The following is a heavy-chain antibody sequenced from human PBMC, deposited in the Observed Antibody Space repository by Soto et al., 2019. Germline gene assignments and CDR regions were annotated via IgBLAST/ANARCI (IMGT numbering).Heavy chain of an antibody. Sequence: QVQLVESGGGVVQPGRSLRLSSAASGFTFSSYAMHWVRLAPGKGLEWVAVISYDGSNKYYADSVKGRFTISRDNSKNTLYLQMNSLRAEDTAVYYCARDPHRDGYNYMIDPWGQGTLVTVSS. CDR1: GFTFSSYA. CDR2: ISYDGSNK. D-gene: IGHD5-12*01. V-gene: IGHV3-30-3*01. CDR3: ARDPHRDGYNYMIDP. J-gene: IGHJ5*02.